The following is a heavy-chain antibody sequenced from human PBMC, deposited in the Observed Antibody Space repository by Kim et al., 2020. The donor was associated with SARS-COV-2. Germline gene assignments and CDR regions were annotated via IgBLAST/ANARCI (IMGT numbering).Heavy chain of an antibody. CDR2: INHSGST. CDR3: ARPDYGDSSFDY. Sequence: SETLSLTCAVYGGSFSGYYWSWIRQPPGKGLEWIGEINHSGSTNYNPSLKSRVTISVDTSKNQFSLKLSSVTAADTAVYYCARPDYGDSSFDYWGQGTLV. CDR1: GGSFSGYY. V-gene: IGHV4-34*01. J-gene: IGHJ4*02. D-gene: IGHD4-17*01.